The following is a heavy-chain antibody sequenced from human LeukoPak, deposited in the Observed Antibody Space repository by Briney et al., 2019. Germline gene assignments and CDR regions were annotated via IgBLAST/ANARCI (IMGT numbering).Heavy chain of an antibody. J-gene: IGHJ5*02. CDR1: GGSISSSSYY. CDR3: ARQQARFGELLLTNWFDP. Sequence: SETLSLTCTVSGGSISSSSYYWGWIRQPPGKGLEWIGSIYYSGSTYYNPSLKSRVTISVDTSKNQLSLKLSSVTAADTAVYYCARQQARFGELLLTNWFDPWGQGTLVTASS. D-gene: IGHD3-10*01. CDR2: IYYSGST. V-gene: IGHV4-39*01.